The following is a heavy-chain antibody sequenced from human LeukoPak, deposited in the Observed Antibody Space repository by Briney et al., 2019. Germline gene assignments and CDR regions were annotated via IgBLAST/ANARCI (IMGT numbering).Heavy chain of an antibody. D-gene: IGHD3-10*01. CDR2: ISSSGSTI. V-gene: IGHV3-48*03. Sequence: GGSLRLSCAASGFTFSSYEMNWVRQAPGKGLEWVSYISSSGSTIYYADSVKGRFTISRDNAKNSLYLQMNSLRAEDTAVYYCARDRSVWFGESNRPYYLDYWGQGTLVTVSS. CDR1: GFTFSSYE. CDR3: ARDRSVWFGESNRPYYLDY. J-gene: IGHJ4*02.